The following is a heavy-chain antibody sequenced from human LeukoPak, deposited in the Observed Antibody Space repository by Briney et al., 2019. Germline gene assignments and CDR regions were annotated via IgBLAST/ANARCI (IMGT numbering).Heavy chain of an antibody. V-gene: IGHV3-49*04. CDR1: GFTFGDYA. CDR3: TRAQQSTYDYVWGSYRSRDYYYGMDV. D-gene: IGHD3-16*02. CDR2: IRSKAYGGTT. Sequence: GGPLRLSCTASGFTFGDYAMSWVRQAPGKGLEWVGFIRSKAYGGTTEYAASVKGRFTISRDDSKSIAYLQMNSLKTEDTAVYYCTRAQQSTYDYVWGSYRSRDYYYGMDVWGQGTTVTVSS. J-gene: IGHJ6*02.